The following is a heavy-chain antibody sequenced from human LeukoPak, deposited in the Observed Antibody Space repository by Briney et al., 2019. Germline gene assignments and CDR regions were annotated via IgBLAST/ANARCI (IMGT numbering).Heavy chain of an antibody. CDR2: IYYSGST. V-gene: IGHV4-39*02. Sequence: PGGSLRLSCAASGFTFSTYSMNWVRQPPGKGLEWIGSIYYSGSTYYNPSLKGRVTISEDTSKNHFSLKLSSVTAADTAVYYCARDLILGPTYFDYWGQGTLVTVSS. J-gene: IGHJ4*02. CDR3: ARDLILGPTYFDY. D-gene: IGHD1-26*01. CDR1: GFTFSTYSMN.